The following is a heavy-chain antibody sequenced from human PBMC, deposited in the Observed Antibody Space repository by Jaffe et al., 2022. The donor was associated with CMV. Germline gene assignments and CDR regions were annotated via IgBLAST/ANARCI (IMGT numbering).Heavy chain of an antibody. D-gene: IGHD4-17*01. V-gene: IGHV3-7*03. CDR1: GFTFSSYW. CDR2: IKQDGSEK. CDR3: ATTVTTTNLYYYYYMDV. J-gene: IGHJ6*03. Sequence: EVQLVESGGGLVQPGGSLRLSCAASGFTFSSYWMSWVRQAPGKGLEWVANIKQDGSEKYYVDSVKGRFTISRDNAKNSLYLQMNSLRAEDTAVYYCATTVTTTNLYYYYYMDVWGKGTTVTVSS.